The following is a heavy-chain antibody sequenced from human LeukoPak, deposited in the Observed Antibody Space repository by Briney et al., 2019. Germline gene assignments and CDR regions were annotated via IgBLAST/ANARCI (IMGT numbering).Heavy chain of an antibody. D-gene: IGHD2-2*01. CDR2: VNHSGST. J-gene: IGHJ6*02. CDR3: ARGPPAKPGTGYYYGMDV. CDR1: GGSLSGYY. Sequence: PSDILSLTCAVYGGSLSGYYRSWIRQPPGKGLEWMGEVNHSGSTNYNPSLKSRVTISVDMSKNQFSLKLSSVTAADTAVYYCARGPPAKPGTGYYYGMDVWGQGTTVTVSS. V-gene: IGHV4-34*01.